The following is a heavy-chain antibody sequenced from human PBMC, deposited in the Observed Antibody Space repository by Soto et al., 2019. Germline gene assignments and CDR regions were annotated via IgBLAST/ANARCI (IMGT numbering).Heavy chain of an antibody. CDR1: GYTFTNFG. CDR2: VTTDKGKT. J-gene: IGHJ6*02. D-gene: IGHD2-15*01. CDR3: ARLLPDCSGGSCYSGSYYGMDV. Sequence: ASVKVSCKTSGYTFTNFGISWVRQAPGQGLEWMGWVTTDKGKTTYAQKFQGRVTMTTDTSTSTAYMELRSLRSDDTAVYYCARLLPDCSGGSCYSGSYYGMDVWGQGTTVTVSS. V-gene: IGHV1-18*01.